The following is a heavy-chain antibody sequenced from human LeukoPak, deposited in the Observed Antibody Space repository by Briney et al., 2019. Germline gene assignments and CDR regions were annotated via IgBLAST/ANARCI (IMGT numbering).Heavy chain of an antibody. Sequence: GGSLRLSCAASGFTFSSYDMHWVRQATGKGLEWVSAIGTAGDTYYPGSVKGRFTISRENAKNSLYLQMNSLRAEDTAVYYCAKNGPRTHLFYMDVWGKGTTVTISS. CDR1: GFTFSSYD. CDR3: AKNGPRTHLFYMDV. J-gene: IGHJ6*03. CDR2: IGTAGDT. V-gene: IGHV3-13*01. D-gene: IGHD1-1*01.